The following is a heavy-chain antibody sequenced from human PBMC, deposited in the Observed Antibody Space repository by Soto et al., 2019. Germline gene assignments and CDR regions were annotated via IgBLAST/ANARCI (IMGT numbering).Heavy chain of an antibody. D-gene: IGHD6-19*01. Sequence: ASVKVSCKASGYTFTSYAMHWARQAPGQRLEWMGWINAGNGNTKYSQKFQGRVTITRDTSASTAYMELSSLRSEDTAVYYCARVGAVAGTGDYWGQGTLVTVS. CDR2: INAGNGNT. CDR3: ARVGAVAGTGDY. V-gene: IGHV1-3*01. CDR1: GYTFTSYA. J-gene: IGHJ4*02.